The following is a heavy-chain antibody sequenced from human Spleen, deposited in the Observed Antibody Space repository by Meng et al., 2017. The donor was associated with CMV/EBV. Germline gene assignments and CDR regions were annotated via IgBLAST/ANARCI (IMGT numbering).Heavy chain of an antibody. CDR2: IIPIFVTS. CDR3: ARGGGIVVVPTGGYYYYYGMDV. D-gene: IGHD2-2*01. V-gene: IGHV1-69*05. Sequence: SVKVSCKASGGTFSRYAISWVRQAPGQGLEWMGGIIPIFVTSNYAQKFQGRVTITTDESTSTAYMELSSLGSEDKAVYYCARGGGIVVVPTGGYYYYYGMDVWGQGTTVTVSS. CDR1: GGTFSRYA. J-gene: IGHJ6*02.